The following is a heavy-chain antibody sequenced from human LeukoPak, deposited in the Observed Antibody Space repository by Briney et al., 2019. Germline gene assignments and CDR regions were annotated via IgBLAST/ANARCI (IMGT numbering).Heavy chain of an antibody. CDR2: IYYSGST. CDR1: GGSISSGGYY. CDR3: ASRPDYGDYYFDY. Sequence: SQTLSLTCTVSGGSISSGGYYWSWIRQHPGKGLEWIGYIYYSGSTYYNPSLKSRVTISVDTSKIQFSLKLSSVTAADTAVYYCASRPDYGDYYFDYWGQGTLVTVSS. D-gene: IGHD4-17*01. J-gene: IGHJ4*02. V-gene: IGHV4-31*03.